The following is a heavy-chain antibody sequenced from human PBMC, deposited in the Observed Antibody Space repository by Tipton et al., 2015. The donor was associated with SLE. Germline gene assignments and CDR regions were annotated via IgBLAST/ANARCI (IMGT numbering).Heavy chain of an antibody. CDR3: ARHRIAAFDY. V-gene: IGHV4-39*01. J-gene: IGHJ4*02. D-gene: IGHD6-6*01. CDR1: GGSISSGGYY. CDR2: IYYSGST. Sequence: TLSLTCTVSGGSISSGGYYWSWIRQHPGKGLEWIGSIYYSGSTYYNPSLKSRVTISVDTSKNQFSLKLSSVTAADTAVYYCARHRIAAFDYWGQGTLVTVSS.